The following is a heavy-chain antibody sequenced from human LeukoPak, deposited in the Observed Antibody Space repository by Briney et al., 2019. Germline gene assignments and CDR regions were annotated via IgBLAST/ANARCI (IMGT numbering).Heavy chain of an antibody. CDR1: GFTVSSNY. V-gene: IGHV3-53*01. D-gene: IGHD3-22*01. CDR3: ARDYYDSSGYYHDY. CDR2: IYSGGST. Sequence: GGSLRLSCAASGFTVSSNYMSWVRQAPGKGLEWVSVIYSGGSTYYADSVKGRFTISRDNSKNTLYLQMNSLRAEGTALYYCARDYYDSSGYYHDYWGQGTLVTVSS. J-gene: IGHJ4*02.